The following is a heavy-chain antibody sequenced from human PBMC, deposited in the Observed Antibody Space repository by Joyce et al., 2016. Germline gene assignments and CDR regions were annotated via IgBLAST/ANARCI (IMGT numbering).Heavy chain of an antibody. J-gene: IGHJ3*02. Sequence: QVQLVQSGAEVKKPGSSVKVSCEASGGSFSSYAINWVRQAPGQGLEWMGGIIPIFGPANYAQKFQGRVTITADESTSTAYMELSSLKSEDTAVYYCARDLRAPSTSNDAFDIWGQGTMVTVSS. V-gene: IGHV1-69*01. CDR2: IIPIFGPA. CDR3: ARDLRAPSTSNDAFDI. CDR1: GGSFSSYA.